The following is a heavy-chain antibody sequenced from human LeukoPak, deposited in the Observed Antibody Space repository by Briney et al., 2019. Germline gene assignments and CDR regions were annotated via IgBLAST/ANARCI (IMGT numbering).Heavy chain of an antibody. CDR3: ARDQYDTWSRRGNFDS. Sequence: GGSLRLSCAASGFNFNNYWMCWLRQAPGKGLEWVANIKDDGSEEYYVDSVKGRFTIVRDNAYNSLYLQMNSLRAEDTAVFYCARDQYDTWSRRGNFDSWGQGTLVIVSS. CDR2: IKDDGSEE. CDR1: GFNFNNYW. V-gene: IGHV3-7*03. J-gene: IGHJ4*02. D-gene: IGHD3-3*01.